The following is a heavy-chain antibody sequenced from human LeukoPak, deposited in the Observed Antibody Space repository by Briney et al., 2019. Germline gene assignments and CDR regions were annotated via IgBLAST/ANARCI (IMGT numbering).Heavy chain of an antibody. CDR2: ISSSSSYI. V-gene: IGHV3-21*01. Sequence: GGSLRLSCAASGFTFSYYWMHWVRQAPGKGLEWVSSISSSSSYIYYADSVKGRFTISRDNAKNSLYLQMNSLRAEDTAVYYCARGIAAAGCIDYWGQGTLVTVSS. D-gene: IGHD6-13*01. J-gene: IGHJ4*02. CDR1: GFTFSYYW. CDR3: ARGIAAAGCIDY.